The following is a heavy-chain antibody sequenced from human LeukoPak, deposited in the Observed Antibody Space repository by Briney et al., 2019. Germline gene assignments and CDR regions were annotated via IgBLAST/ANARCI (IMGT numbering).Heavy chain of an antibody. CDR1: GFTFDDYA. Sequence: GGSLRLSCAASGFTFDDYAMHWVRQAPGKGLEWVSGISWNSGSIGYADSVKGRFTISRDNAKNSLYLQMNSLRAEDTAVYYCAKDFADPWGQGTLVTVSS. CDR3: AKDFADP. V-gene: IGHV3-9*01. J-gene: IGHJ5*02. CDR2: ISWNSGSI.